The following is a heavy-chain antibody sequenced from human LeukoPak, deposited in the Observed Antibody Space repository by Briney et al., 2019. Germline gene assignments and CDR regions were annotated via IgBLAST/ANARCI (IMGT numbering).Heavy chain of an antibody. J-gene: IGHJ4*02. CDR1: GYTFTGYY. CDR3: ALQWLATAGSFDY. Sequence: ASVKVSCKASGYTFTGYYMHWVRQAPGQGLEWMGWINPNSGGTNYAQKLQGRVTMTTDTSTSTAYMELRSLRSDDTAVYYCALQWLATAGSFDYWGQGTLVTVSS. CDR2: INPNSGGT. V-gene: IGHV1-2*02. D-gene: IGHD6-19*01.